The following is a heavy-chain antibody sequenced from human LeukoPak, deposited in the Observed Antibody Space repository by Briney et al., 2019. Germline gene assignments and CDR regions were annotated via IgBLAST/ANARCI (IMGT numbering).Heavy chain of an antibody. CDR3: AREEDYGLFDY. D-gene: IGHD4-17*01. J-gene: IGHJ4*02. CDR2: ISSSSSYI. V-gene: IGHV3-21*01. CDR1: GFTFSSYS. Sequence: GGSLRLSCAASGFTFSSYSMNWVRQAPEKGLEWVSSISSSSSYIYYADSVKGRFTISRDNAKNSLYLQMNSLRAEDTAVYYCAREEDYGLFDYWGQGTLVTVSS.